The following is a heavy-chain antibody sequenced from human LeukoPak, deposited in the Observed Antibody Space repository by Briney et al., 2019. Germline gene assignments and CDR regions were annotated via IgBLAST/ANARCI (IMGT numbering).Heavy chain of an antibody. Sequence: ASVKVSCKASGYTFTSYYMHWVRQAPGQGLEWMEIINPSGGSTSYAQKFQGRVTMTRDTSTSTVYMELSSLRSEDTAVYYCARDGVRGVIAEGHYYGMDVWGKGTTVTVSS. CDR1: GYTFTSYY. CDR3: ARDGVRGVIAEGHYYGMDV. CDR2: INPSGGST. J-gene: IGHJ6*04. V-gene: IGHV1-46*01. D-gene: IGHD3-10*01.